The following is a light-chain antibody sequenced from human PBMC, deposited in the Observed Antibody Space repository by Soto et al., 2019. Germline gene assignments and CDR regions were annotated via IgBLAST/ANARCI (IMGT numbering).Light chain of an antibody. CDR3: QTWGTGIRV. CDR1: SGHTS. CDR2: VNNDGSH. J-gene: IGLJ3*02. V-gene: IGLV4-69*01. Sequence: QSVLTQSPSASASLGASVKLTCTLSSGHTSIAWLQLQPGKGPRYLMKVNNDGSHWKGDGIPDRFSGSSSGPERYLTISSLQSEDEADYYCQTWGTGIRVFGGGTKLTVL.